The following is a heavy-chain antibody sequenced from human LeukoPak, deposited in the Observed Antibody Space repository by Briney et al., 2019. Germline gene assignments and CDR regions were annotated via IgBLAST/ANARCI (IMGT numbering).Heavy chain of an antibody. Sequence: ASVKVSCKASGGTFSSYAISWVRQAPGQGLEWMGGIIPIFGTANYAQKFQGRVTITTDESTSTAYMELSSLRSEDTAVYYCVRSYSGYSRPVDAFDIWGQGTMVTVSS. CDR3: VRSYSGYSRPVDAFDI. D-gene: IGHD5-12*01. J-gene: IGHJ3*02. CDR1: GGTFSSYA. V-gene: IGHV1-69*05. CDR2: IIPIFGTA.